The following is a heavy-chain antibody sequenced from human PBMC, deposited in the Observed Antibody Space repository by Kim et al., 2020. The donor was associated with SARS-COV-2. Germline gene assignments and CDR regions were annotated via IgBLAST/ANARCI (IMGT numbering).Heavy chain of an antibody. CDR3: ARSMVDYVWVTSLKKEDS. D-gene: IGHD3-16*01. Sequence: ASVNVSCKTSGYPFTSFGITWVRQAPGQGLEWMGWISSFNTNANYTQEFQDRLTMTADIFTSTAYMELRSLRSDDTAVYYCARSMVDYVWVTSLKKEDSW. J-gene: IGHJ5*01. V-gene: IGHV1-18*01. CDR1: GYPFTSFG. CDR2: ISSFNTNA.